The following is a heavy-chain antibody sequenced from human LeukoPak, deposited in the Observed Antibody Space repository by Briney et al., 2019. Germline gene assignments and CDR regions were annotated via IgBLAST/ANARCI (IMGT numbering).Heavy chain of an antibody. CDR3: ERHINYGWYTYYYYGMDV. CDR1: GGSISSYY. V-gene: IGHV4-59*08. D-gene: IGHD6-19*01. J-gene: IGHJ6*02. CDR2: IYYSGST. Sequence: SETLSLTCTVSGGSISSYYWSWIRQPPGKGLEWIGYIYYSGSTNYNPSLKSRVTISVDTSKNQFSLKLSSVTAADTAVYYCERHINYGWYTYYYYGMDVWGQGTTVTVSS.